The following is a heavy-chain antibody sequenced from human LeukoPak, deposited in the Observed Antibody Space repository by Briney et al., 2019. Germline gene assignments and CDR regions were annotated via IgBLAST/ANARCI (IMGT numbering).Heavy chain of an antibody. CDR3: ARRTGGYCSGGSCYPPRDAFDI. J-gene: IGHJ3*02. Sequence: GSLRLSCAASGFTFSSYSMNWIRQPPGKGLEWIGEINHSGSTNYNPSLKSRVTISVDTSKNQFSLKLSSVTAADTAVYYCARRTGGYCSGGSCYPPRDAFDIWGQGTMVTVSS. D-gene: IGHD2-15*01. V-gene: IGHV4-34*01. CDR1: GFTFSSYS. CDR2: INHSGST.